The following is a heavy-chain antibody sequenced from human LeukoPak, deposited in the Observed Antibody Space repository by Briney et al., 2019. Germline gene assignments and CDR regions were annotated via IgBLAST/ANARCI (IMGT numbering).Heavy chain of an antibody. Sequence: SETLSLACTVSGGSISSYYWSWIRQPPGKGLEWIGYIYYSGSTNYNPSLKSRVTISVDTSKNQFSLKLSSVTAADTAVYYCARGVTKWFWFDPWGQGTLVTVSS. D-gene: IGHD3-22*01. CDR2: IYYSGST. CDR3: ARGVTKWFWFDP. J-gene: IGHJ5*02. V-gene: IGHV4-59*01. CDR1: GGSISSYY.